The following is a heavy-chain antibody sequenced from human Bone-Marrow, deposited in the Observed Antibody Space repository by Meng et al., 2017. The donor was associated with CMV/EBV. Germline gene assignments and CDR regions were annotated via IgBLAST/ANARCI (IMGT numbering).Heavy chain of an antibody. CDR3: ARPLESVGSGSSWFDP. D-gene: IGHD3-10*01. J-gene: IGHJ5*02. CDR1: GYTFTGYY. V-gene: IGHV1-2*02. Sequence: ASVKVSCKASGYTFTGYYMHWVRQAPGQGLEWMGWINPNSGGTNYAQKFQGRVTMTRDTSISTAYVELSRLRSDDTAVYYCARPLESVGSGSSWFDPWGQGTLVTVSS. CDR2: INPNSGGT.